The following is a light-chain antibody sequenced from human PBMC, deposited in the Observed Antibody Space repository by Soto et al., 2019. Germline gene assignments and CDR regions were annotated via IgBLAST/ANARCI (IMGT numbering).Light chain of an antibody. CDR3: QQSDSLPLT. Sequence: DIQMTQSPSSLSASVGDRVTITCQASQDISNYLSWYQQRPGKAPKLLIYDSSNLETGVPSRFSGGGSGTHFTFTISSLQAEDIATYYCQQSDSLPLTFGGGTKVDIK. CDR2: DSS. J-gene: IGKJ4*01. V-gene: IGKV1-33*01. CDR1: QDISNY.